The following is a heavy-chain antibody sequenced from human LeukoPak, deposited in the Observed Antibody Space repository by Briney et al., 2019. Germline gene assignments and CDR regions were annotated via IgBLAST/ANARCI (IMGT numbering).Heavy chain of an antibody. D-gene: IGHD3-9*01. CDR3: AKAPLYYDILTGYYAPGWFDP. CDR2: ISGSGGST. V-gene: IGHV3-23*01. CDR1: GFTFSSYA. Sequence: GGSLRLSCAASGFTFSSYAMSWVRQAPGKGLEWVSAISGSGGSTYYADSVKGRFTISRDNSKNTLYLQMNSLRAEDTAVYYCAKAPLYYDILTGYYAPGWFDPWGQGTLVTVSS. J-gene: IGHJ5*02.